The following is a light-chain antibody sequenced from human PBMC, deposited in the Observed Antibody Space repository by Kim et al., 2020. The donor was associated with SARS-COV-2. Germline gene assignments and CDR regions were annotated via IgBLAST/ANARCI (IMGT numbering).Light chain of an antibody. V-gene: IGKV1-12*01. CDR3: QQAKNFPWT. Sequence: DIQMTQSPSSVSASVGDTVTITCRASQGISNWLAWYQQKPGKAPKLLIYTASSLQSGVPSRFSGSGSGTDFTLTISSLLPEDFATYYCQQAKNFPWTFGQGTKVDIK. CDR1: QGISNW. J-gene: IGKJ1*01. CDR2: TAS.